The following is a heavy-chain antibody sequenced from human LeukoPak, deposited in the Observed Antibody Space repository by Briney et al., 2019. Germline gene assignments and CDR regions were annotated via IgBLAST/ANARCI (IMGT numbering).Heavy chain of an antibody. CDR3: ARGTGIVVVPASFGGWFDP. CDR2: ISAYNGNT. J-gene: IGHJ5*02. CDR1: GYTFTSYG. D-gene: IGHD2-2*01. V-gene: IGHV1-18*01. Sequence: ASVKVSCKASGYTFTSYGISWVRQAPGQGLEWMGWISAYNGNTNYAQKLQGRVTMTTDTSTSTAYMELRSLRSDDTAVYCCARGTGIVVVPASFGGWFDPWGQGTLVTVSS.